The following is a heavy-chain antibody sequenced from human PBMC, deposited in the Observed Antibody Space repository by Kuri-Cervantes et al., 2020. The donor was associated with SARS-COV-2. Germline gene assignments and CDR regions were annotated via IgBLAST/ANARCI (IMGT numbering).Heavy chain of an antibody. Sequence: ASVKVSCKASGCTFTGYYIHWVRQAPGQGLEWMGWINPDRGNTNYAQKFQGRVTLARDTSIRTAYMEVTSLTYDDTAVYYCAREDFSSLGAPHGLDYWGQGTLVTVSS. CDR3: AREDFSSLGAPHGLDY. D-gene: IGHD1-26*01. J-gene: IGHJ4*02. V-gene: IGHV1-2*02. CDR2: INPDRGNT. CDR1: GCTFTGYY.